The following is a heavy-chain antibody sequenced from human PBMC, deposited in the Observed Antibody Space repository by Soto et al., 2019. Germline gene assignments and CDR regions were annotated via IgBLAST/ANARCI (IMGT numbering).Heavy chain of an antibody. CDR3: AKGSRYFGSGIYLLDY. Sequence: EVQLLESGGDLVQPGGSLRLSCAASGFTFSSYAMSWVRQAPGKGLEWVSTISGSGDSTYYADSVKGRFTISRDNSKNPLYLQLNSLRAEDTAVYYCAKGSRYFGSGIYLLDYWGQGTLVTVSS. V-gene: IGHV3-23*01. CDR1: GFTFSSYA. CDR2: ISGSGDST. D-gene: IGHD3-10*01. J-gene: IGHJ4*02.